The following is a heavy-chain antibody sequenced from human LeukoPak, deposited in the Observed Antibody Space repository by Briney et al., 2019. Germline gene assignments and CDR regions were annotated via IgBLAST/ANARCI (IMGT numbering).Heavy chain of an antibody. V-gene: IGHV4-34*01. J-gene: IGHJ5*02. CDR2: INHSGST. CDR1: GGSFSGYY. CDR3: ARTIAARSWWFDP. Sequence: SSETLSLTCAVYGGSFSGYYWSWIRQPPGKGLEWIGEINHSGSTNYNPSLKSRVTISVDTSKNQFSLKLSSVTAADTAVYYCARTIAARSWWFDPWGQGTLVTVSS. D-gene: IGHD6-6*01.